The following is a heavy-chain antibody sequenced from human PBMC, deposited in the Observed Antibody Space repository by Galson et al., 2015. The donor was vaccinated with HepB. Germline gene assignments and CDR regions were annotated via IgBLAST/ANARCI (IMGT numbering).Heavy chain of an antibody. CDR1: GFTFSSYE. V-gene: IGHV3-48*03. CDR3: ARVPSWYHYYGMDV. D-gene: IGHD2-2*01. CDR2: ISSSGSTI. Sequence: SLRLSCAASGFTFSSYEMNWVRQAPGKGLEWVSYISSSGSTIYYADSVKGRFTISRDNAKNSLYLQMNSLRAEDTAVYYCARVPSWYHYYGMDVWGQGTTVTVSS. J-gene: IGHJ6*02.